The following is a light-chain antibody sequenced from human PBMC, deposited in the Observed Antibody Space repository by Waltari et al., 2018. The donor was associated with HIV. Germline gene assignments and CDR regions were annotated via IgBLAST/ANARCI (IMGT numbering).Light chain of an antibody. V-gene: IGLV2-14*01. CDR3: SSYTSSSTPVV. J-gene: IGLJ2*01. CDR2: DVS. CDR1: SSDIATYNY. Sequence: QSALTQPASVSWSPGQSITLSCTGTSSDIATYNYVSWYQQHPGKAPKLMIYDVSNRPSGVSNRFSGSKSGNTASLTISGLQAEDEADYYCSSYTSSSTPVVFGGGTKLTVL.